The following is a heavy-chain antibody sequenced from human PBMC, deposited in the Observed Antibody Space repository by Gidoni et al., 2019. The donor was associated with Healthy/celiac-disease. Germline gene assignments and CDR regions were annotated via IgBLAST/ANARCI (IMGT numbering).Heavy chain of an antibody. CDR2: IYTSGST. V-gene: IGHV4-61*02. CDR1: GGSISSGSYY. D-gene: IGHD6-6*01. CDR3: ARGSLSSSFYYYYYMDV. Sequence: QVQLQESGPGLVKPSQTLSLTCTVSGGSISSGSYYWSWIRQPAGKGLEWIGRIYTSGSTNDNPYLKSRVTISVDTSKNQFSLKLSSVTAADTAVYYCARGSLSSSFYYYYYMDVWGKGTTVTVSS. J-gene: IGHJ6*03.